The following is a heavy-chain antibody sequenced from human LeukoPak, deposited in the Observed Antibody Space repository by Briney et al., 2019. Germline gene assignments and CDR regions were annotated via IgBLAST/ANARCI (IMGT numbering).Heavy chain of an antibody. V-gene: IGHV4-59*08. D-gene: IGHD3-9*01. CDR1: GGSISSYY. Sequence: SETLSLTCIVSGGSISSYYWSWIRQPPGKGLEWIGYIYYSGSTNYNPSLKSRVTISVDTSKNQFSLKLSSVTAADTAVYYCARHVGAYYDILTGYYKLRAFDIWGQGTMVTVSS. CDR3: ARHVGAYYDILTGYYKLRAFDI. J-gene: IGHJ3*02. CDR2: IYYSGST.